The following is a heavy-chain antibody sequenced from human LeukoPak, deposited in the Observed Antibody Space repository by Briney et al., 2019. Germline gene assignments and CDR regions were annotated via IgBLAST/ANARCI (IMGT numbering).Heavy chain of an antibody. D-gene: IGHD4-23*01. J-gene: IGHJ6*03. CDR1: GGSISSYY. V-gene: IGHV4-4*07. CDR3: ARGRRQAVGLDYYYYMDV. CDR2: IYTSGST. Sequence: SETLSLTCTVSGGSISSYYWSWIRQPAGKGLEWIGRIYTSGSTNYNPSLKSRVTMSVDTSKNQFSLKLSSVTAADTAVYYCARGRRQAVGLDYYYYMDVWGKGTTVTVSS.